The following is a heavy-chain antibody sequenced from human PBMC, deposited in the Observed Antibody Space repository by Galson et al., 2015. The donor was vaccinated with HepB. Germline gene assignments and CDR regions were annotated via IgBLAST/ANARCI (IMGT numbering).Heavy chain of an antibody. J-gene: IGHJ4*02. CDR1: GYTFTGYY. CDR3: ARDLRRHSSSWYTWSFYY. D-gene: IGHD6-13*01. CDR2: INPNSGGT. V-gene: IGHV1-2*06. Sequence: SVKVSCKASGYTFTGYYMHWVRQAPGQGLEWMGRINPNSGGTNYAQKFQGRVTMTRDTSISTAYMELSRLRSDDTAVYYCARDLRRHSSSWYTWSFYYWGQGTLVTVSS.